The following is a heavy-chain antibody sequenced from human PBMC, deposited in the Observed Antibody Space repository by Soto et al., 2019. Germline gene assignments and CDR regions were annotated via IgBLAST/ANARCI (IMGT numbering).Heavy chain of an antibody. CDR1: GGSISSSSW. CDR3: TTSHAGELNN. V-gene: IGHV4-4*02. D-gene: IGHD1-7*01. J-gene: IGHJ4*02. Sequence: QVQLQESGPGLVKPSGTLSLTCAVSGGSISSSSWWTWVRQSPGKGLAWIGEIFESGATNYNPSLKSRLTMSVDKSKNQFSLNLSSLTAADTAVYFCTTSHAGELNNWGQGTMVTGSS. CDR2: IFESGAT.